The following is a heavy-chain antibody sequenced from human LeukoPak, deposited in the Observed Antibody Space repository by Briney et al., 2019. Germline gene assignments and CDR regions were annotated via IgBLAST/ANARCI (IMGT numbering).Heavy chain of an antibody. CDR1: GGSISSYY. CDR2: IYTSGST. J-gene: IGHJ5*02. Sequence: SETLSLTCTVSGGSISSYYWSWIRQPAGKGLEWNGRIYTSGSTNYIPALKSQVTISVDKSKNQFSLKLSSVTAADTAVYYCARDESKYSSGWYWFDHWGQGTLVTVSS. V-gene: IGHV4-4*07. D-gene: IGHD6-19*01. CDR3: ARDESKYSSGWYWFDH.